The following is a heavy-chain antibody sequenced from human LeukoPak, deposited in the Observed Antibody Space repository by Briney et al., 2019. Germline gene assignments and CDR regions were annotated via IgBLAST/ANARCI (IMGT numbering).Heavy chain of an antibody. Sequence: SETLSLTCTVSGGSISSYYWSWIRQPPGKGLEWIGYIYYSGSTNYNPSLKSRVTISVDTSKNQFSLKLSSVPAADTAVYYCARTQRYCSSTSCPDYGMDVWGQGTTVTVSS. CDR1: GGSISSYY. V-gene: IGHV4-59*01. J-gene: IGHJ6*02. D-gene: IGHD2-2*01. CDR2: IYYSGST. CDR3: ARTQRYCSSTSCPDYGMDV.